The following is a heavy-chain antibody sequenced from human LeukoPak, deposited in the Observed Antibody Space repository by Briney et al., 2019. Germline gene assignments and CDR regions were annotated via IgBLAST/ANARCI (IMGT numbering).Heavy chain of an antibody. J-gene: IGHJ4*02. CDR2: INHSGST. Sequence: SETLSLTCAVYGGSFSGYYWSWIRQPPGKGLEWIGEINHSGSTNYNPSLKSGVPISVDTSKNQFSLKLSAVTAADTVVYYCARGLGLRDYWGQGTLVTVSS. CDR1: GGSFSGYY. CDR3: ARGLGLRDY. D-gene: IGHD7-27*01. V-gene: IGHV4-34*01.